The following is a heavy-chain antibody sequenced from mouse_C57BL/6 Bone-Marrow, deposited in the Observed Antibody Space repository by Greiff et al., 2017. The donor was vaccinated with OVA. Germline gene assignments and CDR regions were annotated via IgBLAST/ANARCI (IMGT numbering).Heavy chain of an antibody. J-gene: IGHJ4*01. D-gene: IGHD2-2*01. Sequence: VQLVESGAELAKPGASVKLSCKASGYTFTSYWMHWVKQRPGQGLEWIGYINPSSGYTKYNQKFKDKATLTADKSSSTAYMQLSSLTYEDSAVYYCARPSLWLRQGYDALDYWGQGTSVTVSA. CDR3: ARPSLWLRQGYDALDY. CDR1: GYTFTSYW. CDR2: INPSSGYT. V-gene: IGHV1-7*01.